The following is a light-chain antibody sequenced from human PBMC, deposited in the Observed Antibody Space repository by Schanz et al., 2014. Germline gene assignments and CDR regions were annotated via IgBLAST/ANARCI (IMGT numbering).Light chain of an antibody. CDR2: DVS. V-gene: IGLV2-14*03. CDR3: SSYAGSNNFCV. Sequence: QSVLTQPASVSGSPGQSITISCTGTSSDVGGYNYVSWYQHHPGKAPKLMIYDVSNRPSGVSNRFSGSKSGNTASLTVSGLQAEDEADYYCSSYAGSNNFCVFGTGTKLT. J-gene: IGLJ1*01. CDR1: SSDVGGYNY.